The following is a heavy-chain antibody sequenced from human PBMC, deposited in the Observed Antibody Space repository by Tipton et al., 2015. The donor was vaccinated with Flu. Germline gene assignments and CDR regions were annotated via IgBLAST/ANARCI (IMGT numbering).Heavy chain of an antibody. J-gene: IGHJ5*02. CDR3: ARDSPVLQKWFAP. CDR1: GGSISSSSYY. V-gene: IGHV4-39*07. CDR2: VYYSGSA. Sequence: TLSLTCSVSGGSISSSSYYWGWLRQPPGKGLEWIGRVYYSGSAYYNPSLKSRVTISVDTSKNQFSLRLTSVTAAATAVYYCARDSPVLQKWFAPWGQGTLVTVSS. D-gene: IGHD2/OR15-2a*01.